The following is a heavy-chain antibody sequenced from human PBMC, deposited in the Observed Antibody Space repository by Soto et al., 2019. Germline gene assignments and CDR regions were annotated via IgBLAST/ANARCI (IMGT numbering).Heavy chain of an antibody. V-gene: IGHV3-7*01. J-gene: IGHJ6*02. CDR1: GFTFSSYW. CDR2: IKQDGSEK. Sequence: GGSLRLSCAASGFTFSSYWMSWVRQAPGKGLEWVANIKQDGSEKYYVDSVKGRFTISRDNVRNSLYLQMNSLRAEDTAVYYCARLHCSSTNCSYNYYYGMDVWGQGTTVTVSS. D-gene: IGHD2-2*01. CDR3: ARLHCSSTNCSYNYYYGMDV.